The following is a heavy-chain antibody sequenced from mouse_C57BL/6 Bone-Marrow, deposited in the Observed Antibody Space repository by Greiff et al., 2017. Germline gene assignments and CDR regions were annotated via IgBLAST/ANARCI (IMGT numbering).Heavy chain of an antibody. J-gene: IGHJ4*01. CDR3: ARDDPYAMDY. D-gene: IGHD2-12*01. CDR2: IYPGSGGT. CDR1: GYTFTSYW. Sequence: VQLQQPGAELVKPGASVKMSCKASGYTFTSYWITWVKQRPGQGLEWIGDIYPGSGGTNYNEKFKSKATLTVDKSSSTAYMQLSSLTSEDSAVYYCARDDPYAMDYWGQGTSVTVSS. V-gene: IGHV1-55*01.